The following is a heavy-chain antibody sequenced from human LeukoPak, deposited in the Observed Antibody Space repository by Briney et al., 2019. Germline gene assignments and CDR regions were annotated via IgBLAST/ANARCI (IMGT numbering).Heavy chain of an antibody. CDR3: ARLHCFGDGCYNH. CDR2: VSYDGTT. J-gene: IGHJ4*02. Sequence: PSETLSLTCSVSGDSVTSYYYSWIRQPPGKGLEWIGHVSYDGTTNYTPSLRSRVIMAVDTAKNNISLRLTSVTAADTAIYYCARLHCFGDGCYNHWGQGTRVTVSS. D-gene: IGHD2-21*01. V-gene: IGHV4-59*08. CDR1: GDSVTSYY.